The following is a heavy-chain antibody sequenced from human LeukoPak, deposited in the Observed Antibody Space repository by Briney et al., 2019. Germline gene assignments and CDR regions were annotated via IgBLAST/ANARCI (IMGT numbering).Heavy chain of an antibody. CDR1: GYTFTDYN. CDR2: INPNSGGT. V-gene: IGHV1-2*02. D-gene: IGHD3-9*01. J-gene: IGHJ4*02. Sequence: GASVKVSCKTSGYTFTDYNMHWVRQAPGQGLEWMGWINPNSGGTNYAQKLQGRVTMTRDTSISTAYMELSRLRSDDTAVYYCAKCGEPSYEILTGYSRFDYWGQGTLVTVS. CDR3: AKCGEPSYEILTGYSRFDY.